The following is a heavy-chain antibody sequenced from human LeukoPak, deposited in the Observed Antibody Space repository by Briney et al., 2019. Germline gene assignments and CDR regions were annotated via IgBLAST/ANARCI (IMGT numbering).Heavy chain of an antibody. CDR2: IYYSGST. CDR1: GGSFSGYY. CDR3: ARGADAYKVAY. V-gene: IGHV4-59*08. D-gene: IGHD5-24*01. Sequence: SETLSLTCAVYGGSFSGYYWSWIRQPPGKGLEWIGYIYYSGSTNYNPSLKSRVTISVDTSKNQFSLKLSSVTAADTAVYYCARGADAYKVAYWSPGTLVTVSS. J-gene: IGHJ4*02.